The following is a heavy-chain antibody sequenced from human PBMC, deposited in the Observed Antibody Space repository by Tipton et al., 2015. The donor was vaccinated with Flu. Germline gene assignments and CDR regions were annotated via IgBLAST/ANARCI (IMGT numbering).Heavy chain of an antibody. CDR3: ARAGGSNTWYVY. J-gene: IGHJ4*02. V-gene: IGHV4-61*02. CDR1: GGSIISGSHY. CDR2: IYTSGRT. Sequence: TLSLTCTVSGGSIISGSHYWSWIRQPAGTGLEWIGRIYTSGRTDYNPSLKSRITISVDTSNNLFSLNLRSVSAADTAVYYCARAGGSNTWYVYWGQGTLGTVSS. D-gene: IGHD6-13*01.